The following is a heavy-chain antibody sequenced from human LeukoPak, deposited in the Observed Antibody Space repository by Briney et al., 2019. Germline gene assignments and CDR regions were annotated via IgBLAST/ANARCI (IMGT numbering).Heavy chain of an antibody. D-gene: IGHD2-2*01. Sequence: NTSETLSLTCTVSGGSISSYYWSWIRQPPGKGLEWFGYIYYSGSTYYNPSLKSRVTISVDTSKNQFSLKLSSVTAADTAVYYCARAPCSSTSCYTRKINWFDPWGQGTLVTVSS. CDR2: IYYSGST. CDR3: ARAPCSSTSCYTRKINWFDP. V-gene: IGHV4-30-4*08. J-gene: IGHJ5*02. CDR1: GGSISSYY.